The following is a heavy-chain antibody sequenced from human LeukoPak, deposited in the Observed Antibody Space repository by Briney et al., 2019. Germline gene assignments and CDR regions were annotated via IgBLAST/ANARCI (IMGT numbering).Heavy chain of an antibody. CDR1: GFTFGDDA. CDR2: ISWNSGSL. Sequence: PGESLRLSCAASGFTFGDDAMHWDRQAPGKGLEWVSSISWNSGSLGSSDSVKGRVTISRDNAKNTVYLQMNSLRAEDTALHYCAKDATSGSYYNHFLRRGMDVWGQGTTVTVSS. D-gene: IGHD3-10*01. J-gene: IGHJ6*02. V-gene: IGHV3-9*01. CDR3: AKDATSGSYYNHFLRRGMDV.